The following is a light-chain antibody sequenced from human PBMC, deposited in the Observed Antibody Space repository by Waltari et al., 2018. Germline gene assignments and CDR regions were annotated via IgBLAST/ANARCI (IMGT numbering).Light chain of an antibody. V-gene: IGLV1-51*02. Sequence: QSVLTQPPSVSAAPGQKVTISCSGSSSNIGDNYVSWYQQVPGTAPNFLIYETYKRASGIPDRFSASKSGTSATLVITGLPTGDDATYYCGTWDTGLSAGGVFGTGTRVSVL. CDR2: ETY. CDR3: GTWDTGLSAGGV. CDR1: SSNIGDNY. J-gene: IGLJ1*01.